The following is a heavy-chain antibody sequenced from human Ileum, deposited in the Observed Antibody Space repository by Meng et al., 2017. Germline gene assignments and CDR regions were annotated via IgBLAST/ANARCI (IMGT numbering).Heavy chain of an antibody. Sequence: QVQLQESGPGLVKPSQTLSLTCTVSGGSISSGDYYWSWIRQPPRKGLEWIGYIYYSGSTYYNPSLKSRVTISVDTSKDQFSLKLTSVTAADTAVYYCARERRHYYGSGSFDYWGQGILVTVSS. J-gene: IGHJ4*02. CDR2: IYYSGST. CDR3: ARERRHYYGSGSFDY. V-gene: IGHV4-30-4*01. D-gene: IGHD3-10*01. CDR1: GGSISSGDYY.